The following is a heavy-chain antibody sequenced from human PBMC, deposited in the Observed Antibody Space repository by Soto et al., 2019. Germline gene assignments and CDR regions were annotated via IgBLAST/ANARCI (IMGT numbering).Heavy chain of an antibody. D-gene: IGHD3-22*01. Sequence: SETLSLTCAVYGGSFSGYYWSWIRQPPGKGLEWIGESKHSGSTNYNPSLKSRVTISVDTSKNQFSLKLSSVTAADTAVYYCARGRVHYYDSSGYYYGRVDYYYYGMDVWGQGTTVTVSS. V-gene: IGHV4-34*01. J-gene: IGHJ6*02. CDR1: GGSFSGYY. CDR3: ARGRVHYYDSSGYYYGRVDYYYYGMDV. CDR2: SKHSGST.